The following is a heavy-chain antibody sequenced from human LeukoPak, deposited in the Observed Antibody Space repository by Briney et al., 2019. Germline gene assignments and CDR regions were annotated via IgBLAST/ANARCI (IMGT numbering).Heavy chain of an antibody. J-gene: IGHJ3*02. CDR3: ARAHSFGYGAFDI. V-gene: IGHV4-31*03. CDR2: IYYSGST. D-gene: IGHD5-18*01. CDR1: GGSISSGDYY. Sequence: SETLSLTCTVSGGSISSGDYYWSWIRQHPGTGLEWIGYIYYSGSTYYNPSLKSRVTISVETSKNQFSLKLSSVTAADTAVYYCARAHSFGYGAFDIWGQGTMVTVSS.